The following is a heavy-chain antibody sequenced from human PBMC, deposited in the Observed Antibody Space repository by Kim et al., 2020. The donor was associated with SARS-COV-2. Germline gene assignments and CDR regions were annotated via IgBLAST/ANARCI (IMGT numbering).Heavy chain of an antibody. CDR1: GFTFSSYS. Sequence: GGSLRLSCAASGFTFSSYSMNWVRQAPGKGLEWVSSIKNSSSEIYYADSVKGRFTISRDNAKNSLYLQMNSLRAEDTAVYYCARARSSGHYWGQGTLVTVSS. CDR2: IKNSSSEI. J-gene: IGHJ4*02. CDR3: ARARSSGHY. V-gene: IGHV3-21*01. D-gene: IGHD6-6*01.